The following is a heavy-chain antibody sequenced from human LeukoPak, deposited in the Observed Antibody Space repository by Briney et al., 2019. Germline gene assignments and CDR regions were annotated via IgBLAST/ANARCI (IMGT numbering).Heavy chain of an antibody. CDR3: ARVSSSNWYTPYFDC. CDR1: GYTFTGYY. J-gene: IGHJ4*02. CDR2: INPNSGGT. V-gene: IGHV1-2*02. Sequence: ASVKVSCKASGYTFTGYYMHWVRQAPGQGLEWMGWINPNSGGTNYAQKFQGRVTMTRGTSISTAYMELSRLKSDDTAVYYCARVSSSNWYTPYFDCWGQGTLVTVSS. D-gene: IGHD6-13*01.